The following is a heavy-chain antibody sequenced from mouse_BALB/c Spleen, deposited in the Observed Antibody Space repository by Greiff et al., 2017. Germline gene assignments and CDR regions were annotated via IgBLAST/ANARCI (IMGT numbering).Heavy chain of an antibody. D-gene: IGHD2-4*01. V-gene: IGHV1-18*01. CDR2: INPNNGGT. Sequence: EVQLVESGPELVKPGASVKIPCKASGYTFTDYNMDWVKQSHGKSLEWIGDINPNNGGTIYNQKFKGKGTLTVDKSSSTAYMELRSLTSEDTAVDYCARRAGCDYDVWYAMDYWGQGTTVTVSS. CDR3: ARRAGCDYDVWYAMDY. J-gene: IGHJ4*01. CDR1: GYTFTDYN.